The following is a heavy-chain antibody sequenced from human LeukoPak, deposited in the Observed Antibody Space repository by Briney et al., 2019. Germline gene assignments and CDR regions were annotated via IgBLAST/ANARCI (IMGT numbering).Heavy chain of an antibody. Sequence: GASVKVSCKASGYTFTSHGISWVRQAPGQGLEWMGWISTYNGNTNYAQKLQGRVSMTTDTSTSTAYMELRSLRSDDTAVYYCARDNRLRYFDWRRDDYWGQGTLVTVSS. CDR1: GYTFTSHG. J-gene: IGHJ4*02. CDR2: ISTYNGNT. D-gene: IGHD3-9*01. CDR3: ARDNRLRYFDWRRDDY. V-gene: IGHV1-18*01.